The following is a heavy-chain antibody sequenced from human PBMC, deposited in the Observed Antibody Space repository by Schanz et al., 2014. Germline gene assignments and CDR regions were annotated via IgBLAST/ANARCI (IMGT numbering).Heavy chain of an antibody. Sequence: DVQLLESGGGLVQPGGSLRLSCAASGFTFSSYAMNWVRQAPGRGLEWVSGITRQGTTYYADFVKGRFSISRDNLKNTVYLQMNSLRAGDTAVYYCAKDGRLPYYGTGSDFDYWGQGTLVAVSS. CDR3: AKDGRLPYYGTGSDFDY. D-gene: IGHD3-22*01. CDR1: GFTFSSYA. CDR2: ITRQGTT. J-gene: IGHJ4*02. V-gene: IGHV3-23*01.